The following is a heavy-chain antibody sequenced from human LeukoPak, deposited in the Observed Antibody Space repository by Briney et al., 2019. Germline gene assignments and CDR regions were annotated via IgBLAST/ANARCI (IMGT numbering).Heavy chain of an antibody. J-gene: IGHJ4*02. V-gene: IGHV3-15*01. CDR2: IKRNADGGTT. D-gene: IGHD3-3*01. Sequence: GRSLRLSCVASGFTFNNTWMSWVRQAPGKRLEGVGRIKRNADGGTTDYAAPVKGRIIISRDDSKNTLYLQMNSLRAEDTAVYYCARDGIRFLEWLRAYYFDYWGQGTLVTVSS. CDR3: ARDGIRFLEWLRAYYFDY. CDR1: GFTFNNTW.